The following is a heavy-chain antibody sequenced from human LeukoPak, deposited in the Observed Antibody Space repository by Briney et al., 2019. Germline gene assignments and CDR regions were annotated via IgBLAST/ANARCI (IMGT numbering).Heavy chain of an antibody. Sequence: GGSLRLSCAASGFTFSETWMHWVRQAPGKGLEWVSSISGSGASTYYADSVKGRFTISRDNSKNTLFVQLNSLTADDTAVYYCAREHRYGHDGGMDVWGQGTTVTVSS. D-gene: IGHD5-18*01. CDR3: AREHRYGHDGGMDV. CDR1: GFTFSETW. V-gene: IGHV3-23*01. CDR2: ISGSGAST. J-gene: IGHJ6*02.